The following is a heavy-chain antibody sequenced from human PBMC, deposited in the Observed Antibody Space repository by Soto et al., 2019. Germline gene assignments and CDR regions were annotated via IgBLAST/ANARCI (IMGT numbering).Heavy chain of an antibody. V-gene: IGHV4-31*03. D-gene: IGHD2-15*01. CDR1: GGSISSGGYY. J-gene: IGHJ4*02. Sequence: QVQLQESGPGLVKPSQTLSLTCTVSGGSISSGGYYWSWIRQHPGKGLEWIGYIYYSGSTYYNPSLKRRLTIPEDTSKNLFSLKLSSVTAADTAVYYCGRARRGLYCSGGSCYSADYWGQGTLVTVSS. CDR3: GRARRGLYCSGGSCYSADY. CDR2: IYYSGST.